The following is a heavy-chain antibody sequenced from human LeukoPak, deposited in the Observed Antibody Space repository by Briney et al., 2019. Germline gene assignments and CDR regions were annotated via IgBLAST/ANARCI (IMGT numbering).Heavy chain of an antibody. CDR3: AGPASSASTYSSSWYFFEY. V-gene: IGHV4-59*01. CDR2: IYSSGST. CDR1: GGSISSYY. D-gene: IGHD6-13*01. Sequence: SETLSLTCTVSGGSISSYYWSWIRQPPGKGLEWIGYIYSSGSTSYNPSFKSRVTISVDTSKNQFSLKLSSVTAADTAVYYCAGPASSASTYSSSWYFFEYWGQGTLVTVSS. J-gene: IGHJ4*02.